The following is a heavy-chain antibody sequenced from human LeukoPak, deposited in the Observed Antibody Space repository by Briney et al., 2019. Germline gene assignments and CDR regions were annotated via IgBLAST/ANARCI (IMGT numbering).Heavy chain of an antibody. CDR3: AKDLGISSYYFDY. V-gene: IGHV3-30*04. J-gene: IGHJ4*02. CDR1: GFTFSSYA. Sequence: GGSLRLSCAASGFTFSSYAMHWVRQAPGKGLEWVAVISYDGSNKYYADSVKGRFTISRDNSKNTLYLQMNSLRAEDTAVYYCAKDLGISSYYFDYWGQGTLVTVSS. D-gene: IGHD2-2*01. CDR2: ISYDGSNK.